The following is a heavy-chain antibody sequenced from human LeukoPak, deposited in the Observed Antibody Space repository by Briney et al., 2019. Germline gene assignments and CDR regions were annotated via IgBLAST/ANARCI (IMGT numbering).Heavy chain of an antibody. J-gene: IGHJ5*02. V-gene: IGHV1-69*13. Sequence: SVKVSCKASGGTFSSYAISWVRQAPGQGLEWMGGIIPIFGTANYAQKFQGRVTITADESTSTAYMELSSLRSEDTAVYYCARGYSSSSGWFDPWGQGTLVTVSS. CDR1: GGTFSSYA. CDR2: IIPIFGTA. D-gene: IGHD6-13*01. CDR3: ARGYSSSSGWFDP.